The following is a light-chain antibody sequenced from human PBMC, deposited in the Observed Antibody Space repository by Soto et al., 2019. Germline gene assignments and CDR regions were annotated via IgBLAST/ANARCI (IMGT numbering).Light chain of an antibody. V-gene: IGKV1-39*01. J-gene: IGKJ1*01. Sequence: DIQMTQSPSSLSASVEDRVIITCRASQSISNHLNWYQQKPGKAPKXLIFAASSLQSGVPSRFSGSRSGPDLTITISSLQPEDFETYYCQQSYSSPPTFGQGTKVDNK. CDR2: AAS. CDR1: QSISNH. CDR3: QQSYSSPPT.